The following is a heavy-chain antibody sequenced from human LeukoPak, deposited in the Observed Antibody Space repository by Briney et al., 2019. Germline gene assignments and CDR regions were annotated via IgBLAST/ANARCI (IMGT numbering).Heavy chain of an antibody. CDR1: GYTFTAFH. J-gene: IGHJ5*02. D-gene: IGHD4-11*01. CDR3: ARSRDYTNYVGP. CDR2: INPNGGGT. V-gene: IGHV1-2*02. Sequence: GASVKVSCKASGYTFTAFHIHWVRQAPGQGLEWMGWINPNGGGTIYAPKFQGRVTMTRDTSISTAYMELSSLRSDDTAVFYCARSRDYTNYVGPWGQGTLVTVSS.